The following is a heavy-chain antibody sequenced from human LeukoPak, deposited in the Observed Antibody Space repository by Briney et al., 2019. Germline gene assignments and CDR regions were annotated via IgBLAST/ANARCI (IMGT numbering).Heavy chain of an antibody. J-gene: IGHJ4*02. Sequence: PSETLSLTCTVSGYSISSGYYWGWIRQPPGKGLEWIGSIYHSGSTYYNPSLRSRVTISVDTSNNQFSLKLNSVTAADTAVYYCAAIQGSFDYWGQGTLVTVSS. CDR2: IYHSGST. V-gene: IGHV4-38-2*02. D-gene: IGHD2-15*01. CDR1: GYSISSGYY. CDR3: AAIQGSFDY.